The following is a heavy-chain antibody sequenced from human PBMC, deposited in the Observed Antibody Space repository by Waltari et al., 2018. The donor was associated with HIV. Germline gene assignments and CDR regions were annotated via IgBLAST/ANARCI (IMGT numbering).Heavy chain of an antibody. Sequence: QVQLHESGPGVMKPSETLSLTCAVSGGSGISSGYSWSWIRQSPERGLEWIGHISYSGSTIYNPALRSRVTISIDMSKNQISLKLRSLTTADTAIYFCARLRSTSVAAIGAYYFDVWGQGALVTVSS. J-gene: IGHJ4*03. D-gene: IGHD6-25*01. CDR3: ARLRSTSVAAIGAYYFDV. CDR2: ISYSGST. CDR1: GGSGISSGYS. V-gene: IGHV4-61*08.